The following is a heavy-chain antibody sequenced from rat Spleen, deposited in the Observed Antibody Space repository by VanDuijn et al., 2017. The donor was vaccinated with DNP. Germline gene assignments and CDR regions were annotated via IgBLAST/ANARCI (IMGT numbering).Heavy chain of an antibody. CDR1: GYSITSNYR. V-gene: IGHV3-3*01. J-gene: IGHJ2*01. CDR3: ARWSDYFDY. CDR2: INSAGST. Sequence: EVQLQESGPGLVKPSQSLSLTCSVTGYSITSNYRWSWIRKFPGNKLEWMGYINSAGSTNYNPSLKSRISITRDTSKNQFFLQVNSVTTEDTATYYCARWSDYFDYWGQGVMVTVSS. D-gene: IGHD4-2*01.